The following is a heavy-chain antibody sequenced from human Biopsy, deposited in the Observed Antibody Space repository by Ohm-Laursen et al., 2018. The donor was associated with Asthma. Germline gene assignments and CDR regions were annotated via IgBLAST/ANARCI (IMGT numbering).Heavy chain of an antibody. Sequence: GTLSLTCAYRGSFRGYVWTWIRQPPGKGLEWIGEIPQGGATTFNPSLKSRVTISIDPSKSQLSLRLTSMTAADTALYYCASGPQWSGLDVWGQGTTVTVSS. D-gene: IGHD2-8*01. CDR1: RGSFRGYV. J-gene: IGHJ6*02. CDR2: IPQGGAT. V-gene: IGHV4-34*01. CDR3: ASGPQWSGLDV.